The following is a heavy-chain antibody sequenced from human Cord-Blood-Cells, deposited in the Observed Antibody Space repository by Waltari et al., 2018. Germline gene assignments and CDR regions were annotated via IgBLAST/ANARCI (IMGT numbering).Heavy chain of an antibody. V-gene: IGHV1-2*02. J-gene: IGHJ4*02. CDR3: ARDRGEYYYGSGSMGY. CDR1: GYTSTGHY. Sequence: QVQLVQSGAEVKKPGASVKVSCQASGYTSTGHYMHWVRQAPGQGLEWMGWINPNSGGTNYAQKFQGRVTMTRDTSISTAYMELSRLRSDDTAVYYCARDRGEYYYGSGSMGYWGQGTLVTVSS. CDR2: INPNSGGT. D-gene: IGHD3-10*01.